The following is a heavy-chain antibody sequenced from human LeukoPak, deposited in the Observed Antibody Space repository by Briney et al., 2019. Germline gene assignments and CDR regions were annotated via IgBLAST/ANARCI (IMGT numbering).Heavy chain of an antibody. Sequence: GGSLRLSCAASGFTFSSYEMNWVRQAPGKGLEWVSYIRSSGSTIYYADSVKGRFTISRDNAKNSLYLQMNSLRAEDTAVYYCASPHHYYYYMDVWGKGTTVTVSS. CDR3: ASPHHYYYYMDV. J-gene: IGHJ6*03. CDR1: GFTFSSYE. V-gene: IGHV3-48*03. CDR2: IRSSGSTI.